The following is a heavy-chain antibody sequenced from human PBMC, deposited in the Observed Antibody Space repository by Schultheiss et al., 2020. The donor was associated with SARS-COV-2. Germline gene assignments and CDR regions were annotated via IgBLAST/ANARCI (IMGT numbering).Heavy chain of an antibody. CDR1: GGSISSGDYY. Sequence: SETLSLTCTVSGGSISSGDYYWSWIRQPPGKGLEWIGYIYYSGSTYYNPSLKSRVAISVDTSKNQFSLKLSSVTAADTAVYYCARDFRCSSTSCSDYWGQGTLVTVSS. J-gene: IGHJ4*02. V-gene: IGHV4-30-4*08. D-gene: IGHD2-2*01. CDR2: IYYSGST. CDR3: ARDFRCSSTSCSDY.